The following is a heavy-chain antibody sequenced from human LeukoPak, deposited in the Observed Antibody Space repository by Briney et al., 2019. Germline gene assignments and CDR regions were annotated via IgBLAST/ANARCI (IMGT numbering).Heavy chain of an antibody. J-gene: IGHJ3*02. Sequence: PGGSLRLSCAASGFTFSSYGMHWVRQAPGKGLEWVAVISYDGSNKYYADSVKGRFTISRDNSKNTLYLQMNSLRAEDTAVYYCAKDHHPTVGATTSFVLWDLGLDAFDIWGQGTMVTVSS. CDR2: ISYDGSNK. CDR3: AKDHHPTVGATTSFVLWDLGLDAFDI. V-gene: IGHV3-30*18. CDR1: GFTFSSYG. D-gene: IGHD1-26*01.